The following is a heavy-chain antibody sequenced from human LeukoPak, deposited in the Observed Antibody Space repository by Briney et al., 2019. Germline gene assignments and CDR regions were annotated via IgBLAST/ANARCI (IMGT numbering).Heavy chain of an antibody. D-gene: IGHD4-17*01. J-gene: IGHJ5*02. CDR1: GGSISSSSYY. CDR2: ISYSGST. V-gene: IGHV4-39*07. CDR3: AHAELSATGADWFDP. Sequence: SETLSLTCTVSGGSISSSSYYWGWIRQPPGKGLEWIGSISYSGSTYYNPSLKSRVTISEDTSKNQSSLKLRSVTAADTAMYYCAHAELSATGADWFDPWAREPWSPSPQ.